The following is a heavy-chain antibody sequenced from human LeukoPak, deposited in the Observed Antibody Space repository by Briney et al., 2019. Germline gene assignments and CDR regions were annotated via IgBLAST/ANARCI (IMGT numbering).Heavy chain of an antibody. Sequence: ASVKVSCKASGYTFTTYYMHWVRQAPGQGLEWMGIINPSGDSTSYAQKFQGRVTMTRDTSTSTVYMELSSLRSEDTAVYYCARFRTGRAFDFWGQGTMVTDSS. V-gene: IGHV1-46*01. D-gene: IGHD3/OR15-3a*01. CDR3: ARFRTGRAFDF. J-gene: IGHJ3*01. CDR1: GYTFTTYY. CDR2: INPSGDST.